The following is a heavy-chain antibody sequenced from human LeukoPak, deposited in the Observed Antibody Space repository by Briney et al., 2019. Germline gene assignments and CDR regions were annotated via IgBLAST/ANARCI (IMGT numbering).Heavy chain of an antibody. Sequence: ASVKVSCKVSGYTLTELSMHWVRQAPGKGLEWMGGFDPEDGETIYAQKFQGRVTMTEDTSTDTAYMELSSLRCEDTAVYYCATGSWYATYFDYWGQGTLVTVSS. D-gene: IGHD2-2*01. CDR3: ATGSWYATYFDY. CDR2: FDPEDGET. CDR1: GYTLTELS. J-gene: IGHJ4*02. V-gene: IGHV1-24*01.